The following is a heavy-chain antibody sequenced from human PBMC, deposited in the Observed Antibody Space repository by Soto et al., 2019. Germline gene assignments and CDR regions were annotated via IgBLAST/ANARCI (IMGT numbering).Heavy chain of an antibody. J-gene: IGHJ4*02. CDR1: GYSFTSYW. CDR2: IYPGDSDT. D-gene: IGHD5-12*01. Sequence: PGESLKISCKGSGYSFTSYWIGWVRQMPGKGLEWMGIIYPGDSDTRYSPSFQGQVTISADKSISTAYLQWSSLKASDTAMYYCARGAQPPAADGYSGYDYFDYWGQGTLVTVSS. CDR3: ARGAQPPAADGYSGYDYFDY. V-gene: IGHV5-51*01.